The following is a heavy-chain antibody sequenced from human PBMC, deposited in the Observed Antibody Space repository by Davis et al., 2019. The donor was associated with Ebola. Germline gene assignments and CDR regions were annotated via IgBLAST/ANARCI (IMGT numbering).Heavy chain of an antibody. Sequence: KVSCKGSGYSFISYWIGWVRQMPGKGLEWMGIINPGDSDTRYNPSFQGQVTISADKSISTAYLQWSSLKASDTAMYYCATGPTVTIDYWGQGTLVTVSS. J-gene: IGHJ4*02. CDR3: ATGPTVTIDY. V-gene: IGHV5-51*01. CDR2: INPGDSDT. D-gene: IGHD4-17*01. CDR1: GYSFISYW.